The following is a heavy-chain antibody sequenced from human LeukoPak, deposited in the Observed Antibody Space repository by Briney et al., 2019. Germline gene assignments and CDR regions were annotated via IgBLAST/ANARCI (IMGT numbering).Heavy chain of an antibody. Sequence: PSQTLSLTCTVSGGSISSGGYYWSWIRQHPGKGLEWIGYIYYSGSTYYNPSLKSRVTISVDTSKNQFSLKLSSVTAADTAVYYCARGGGDYDSSGSPFDYWGQGTLVTVSS. D-gene: IGHD3-22*01. CDR3: ARGGGDYDSSGSPFDY. V-gene: IGHV4-31*03. CDR2: IYYSGST. CDR1: GGSISSGGYY. J-gene: IGHJ4*02.